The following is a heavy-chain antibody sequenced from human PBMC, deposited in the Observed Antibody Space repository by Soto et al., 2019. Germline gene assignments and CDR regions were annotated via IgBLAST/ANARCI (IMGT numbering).Heavy chain of an antibody. V-gene: IGHV1-2*04. D-gene: IGHD2-8*01. J-gene: IGHJ3*02. CDR1: GYTFTGYY. CDR2: INPNSGGT. Sequence: ASVKVSCKASGYTFTGYYMHWVRQAPGQRLEWMGRINPNSGGTNYAQKFQGWVTMTRDTSISTAYMELSRLRSYDTAVYYCARARWRYCTNGVCYSGAFDIWGQGTMVTVSS. CDR3: ARARWRYCTNGVCYSGAFDI.